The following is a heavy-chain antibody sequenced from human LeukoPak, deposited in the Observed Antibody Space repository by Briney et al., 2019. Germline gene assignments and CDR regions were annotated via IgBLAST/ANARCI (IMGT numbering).Heavy chain of an antibody. Sequence: GESLKTSCKGSGYSFTNYWTIWVRQVPGKGLEWMGMIDPSDSYTNYSPSFQGHVTISADKSISTAYLQWSSLKASDTAMYYCASLFRDDNFDIWGQGTLVTVSS. V-gene: IGHV5-10-1*01. CDR2: IDPSDSYT. D-gene: IGHD2-21*01. CDR1: GYSFTNYW. CDR3: ASLFRDDNFDI. J-gene: IGHJ3*02.